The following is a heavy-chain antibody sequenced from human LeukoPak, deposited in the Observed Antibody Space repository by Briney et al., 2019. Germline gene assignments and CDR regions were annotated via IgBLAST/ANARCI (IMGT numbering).Heavy chain of an antibody. J-gene: IGHJ3*02. V-gene: IGHV1-2*02. D-gene: IGHD3-9*01. Sequence: ASVKVSCKASGYTFTGYYMHCVRQAPGQGLEWMGWINPNSGGTNYAQKFQGRVTMTRDTSISTAYMELSRLRSDDTAVYYCAREVLRYFDWPDGFDIWGQGTMVTVSS. CDR3: AREVLRYFDWPDGFDI. CDR1: GYTFTGYY. CDR2: INPNSGGT.